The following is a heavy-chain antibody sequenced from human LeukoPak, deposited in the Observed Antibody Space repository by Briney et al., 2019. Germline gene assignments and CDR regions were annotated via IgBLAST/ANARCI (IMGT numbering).Heavy chain of an antibody. CDR3: ARGGLEPVDY. J-gene: IGHJ4*02. CDR1: GFTFSTYW. D-gene: IGHD1-1*01. Sequence: GGSLRLSCAASGFTFSTYWMHWVRQAPGKGLVWVSRTNADGSSTSYADSVKGRFTISRDNAKNTLYLQMNSLRADDAAVYYCARGGLEPVDYWGQGTLVTVSS. V-gene: IGHV3-74*01. CDR2: TNADGSST.